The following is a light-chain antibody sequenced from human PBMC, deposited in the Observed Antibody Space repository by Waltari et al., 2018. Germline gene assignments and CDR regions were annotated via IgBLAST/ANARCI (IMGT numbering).Light chain of an antibody. J-gene: IGLJ3*02. V-gene: IGLV6-57*03. CDR1: SGSIARNY. CDR2: EVN. Sequence: NFMLIQPHSVSESPGKTVTISCTRSSGSIARNYVKWYQQRPGSAPTTVIYEVNQRPSGGPVRFSGSVDGSSNSASLTVSGLRAEDEADYHCQSFDSSSLWVFGGGTKLTVL. CDR3: QSFDSSSLWV.